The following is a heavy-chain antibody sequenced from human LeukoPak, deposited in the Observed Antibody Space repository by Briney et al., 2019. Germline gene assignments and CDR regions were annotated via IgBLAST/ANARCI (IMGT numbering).Heavy chain of an antibody. CDR1: GFTFSSYS. V-gene: IGHV3-21*03. Sequence: PGGYLRLSCAASGFTFSSYSMNWVRQAPGKGLEWVSSISSSSSYIYYADSVKGRFTISRDNAKNSLYLQMNSLKTEDTAVYYCTRDDSGDYYFDYWGQGTLVTVSS. CDR2: ISSSSSYI. CDR3: TRDDSGDYYFDY. D-gene: IGHD4-17*01. J-gene: IGHJ4*02.